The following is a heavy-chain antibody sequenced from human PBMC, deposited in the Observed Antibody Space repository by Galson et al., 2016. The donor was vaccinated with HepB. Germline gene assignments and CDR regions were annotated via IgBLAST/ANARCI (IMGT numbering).Heavy chain of an antibody. Sequence: SLRLSCAASGFTFSSYAMHWVRQAPGKGLEWVALISYDGGNKYYADSVKGRSTISRDNSKNTLYLQVNSLRAEDTAVYYCARGANTVAADYWGRGTMVTVSS. CDR1: GFTFSSYA. J-gene: IGHJ3*01. D-gene: IGHD6-19*01. CDR2: ISYDGGNK. V-gene: IGHV3-30*04. CDR3: ARGANTVAADY.